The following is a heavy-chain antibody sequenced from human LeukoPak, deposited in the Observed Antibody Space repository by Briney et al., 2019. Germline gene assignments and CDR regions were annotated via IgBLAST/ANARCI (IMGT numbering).Heavy chain of an antibody. CDR3: ARAGLVVVPAAQTWFDP. V-gene: IGHV4-4*07. CDR2: IYTSGST. D-gene: IGHD2-2*01. Sequence: SETLSLTCTVSGGSISSYYWSWIRQPAGKGLEWIGRIYTSGSTNYNPSLKSRVTMSVDTSKNQSSLKLSSVTAADTAVYYCARAGLVVVPAAQTWFDPWGQGTLVTVSS. J-gene: IGHJ5*02. CDR1: GGSISSYY.